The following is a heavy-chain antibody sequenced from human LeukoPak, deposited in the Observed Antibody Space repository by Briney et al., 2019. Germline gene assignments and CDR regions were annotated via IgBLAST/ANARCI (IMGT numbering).Heavy chain of an antibody. D-gene: IGHD5-12*01. J-gene: IGHJ4*02. CDR3: ARAPGGYSGYDPLDY. Sequence: GGSLRLSCAASGFTFSSYDMHWVRQAPGKGLEWVAVIWYDGSKEYYAESVKGRFTISRDNSNNRLYLQMSGLRVDDTAVYYCARAPGGYSGYDPLDYWGQGTLVTVSS. CDR1: GFTFSSYD. V-gene: IGHV3-33*01. CDR2: IWYDGSKE.